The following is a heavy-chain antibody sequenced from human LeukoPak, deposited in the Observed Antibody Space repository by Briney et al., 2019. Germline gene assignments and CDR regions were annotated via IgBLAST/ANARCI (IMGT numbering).Heavy chain of an antibody. CDR3: ATAGDYDGGLFDY. D-gene: IGHD4-17*01. Sequence: SETLSLTCTVSGGSISSYSYYWGWIRQPPGKGLEWIGSIYHSGSTYYNPSLKGRVTISVDTSKNQFSLKLSSVTAADTAVYYCATAGDYDGGLFDYWGQGILVTVSS. CDR2: IYHSGST. CDR1: GGSISSYSYY. V-gene: IGHV4-39*07. J-gene: IGHJ4*02.